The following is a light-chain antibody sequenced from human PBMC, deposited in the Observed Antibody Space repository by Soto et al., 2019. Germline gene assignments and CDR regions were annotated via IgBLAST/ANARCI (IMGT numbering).Light chain of an antibody. CDR1: QSVSSY. CDR2: DAS. Sequence: EIVLTQSPATLSLSPGERATLSCRASQSVSSYLAWYQQKPGQAPRLLIYDASNRATGIPARFSGSGSGTDFTLTISSLEPEYFAVYYCQQRSNWPTFGQGTK. CDR3: QQRSNWPT. J-gene: IGKJ1*01. V-gene: IGKV3-11*01.